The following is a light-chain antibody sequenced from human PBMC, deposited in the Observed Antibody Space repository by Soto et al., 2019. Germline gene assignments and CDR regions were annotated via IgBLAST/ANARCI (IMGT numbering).Light chain of an antibody. V-gene: IGKV3-20*01. Sequence: EIVLRQWPGTMCLSXGERATLACRTRLSVSSIYLTWYQQKPAQAPRLLXYGESSRATGIPDRFSGSGSGADFTLTISRLEPEDFAVYCCQQYGSSPPGTFGQGTRLEIK. CDR3: QQYGSSPPGT. CDR2: GES. J-gene: IGKJ5*01. CDR1: LSVSSIY.